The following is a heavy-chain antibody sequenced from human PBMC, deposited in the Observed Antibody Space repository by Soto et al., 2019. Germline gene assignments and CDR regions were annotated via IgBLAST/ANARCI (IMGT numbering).Heavy chain of an antibody. CDR2: IYYSGST. Sequence: SETLSLTCTVSGVSISSGDYYWSWIRKPPGKGLEWIGYIYYSGSTYYNPPLKSRVTISVDTSKNQFSLKLSSVTAADTAVYYCARVNVWSGQPYYYYGMDVWGQGTTVTVSS. V-gene: IGHV4-30-4*01. D-gene: IGHD3-3*01. J-gene: IGHJ6*02. CDR3: ARVNVWSGQPYYYYGMDV. CDR1: GVSISSGDYY.